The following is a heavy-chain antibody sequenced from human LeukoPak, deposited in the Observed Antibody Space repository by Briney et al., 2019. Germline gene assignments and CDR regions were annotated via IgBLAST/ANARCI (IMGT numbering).Heavy chain of an antibody. CDR2: INAGNGNT. D-gene: IGHD3-22*01. V-gene: IGHV1-3*03. J-gene: IGHJ4*02. CDR1: GYTFTSYA. CDR3: ARDLYYDSSGYPNGVLDY. Sequence: GASVKVSCKASGYTFTSYAMHWVRQAPGQRLEWMGWINAGNGNTKYSQEFQGRVTITRDTSASTAYMELSSLRSEDMAVYYCARDLYYDSSGYPNGVLDYWGQGTLVTVSS.